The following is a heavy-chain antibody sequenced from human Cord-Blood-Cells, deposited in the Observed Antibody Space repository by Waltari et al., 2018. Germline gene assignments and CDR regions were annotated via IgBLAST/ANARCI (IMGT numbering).Heavy chain of an antibody. Sequence: QVQLVQSGAEVKKPGASVKVSCKASGYTFTGYYLHWVRQAPGQGLEWMGWINPNSGGTNYAQKFQGWVTMTRDTSISTAYMELSRLRSVDTAVYYCARDQLGIRDAFDIWGQGTMVTVSS. D-gene: IGHD7-27*01. J-gene: IGHJ3*02. CDR1: GYTFTGYY. CDR2: INPNSGGT. CDR3: ARDQLGIRDAFDI. V-gene: IGHV1-2*04.